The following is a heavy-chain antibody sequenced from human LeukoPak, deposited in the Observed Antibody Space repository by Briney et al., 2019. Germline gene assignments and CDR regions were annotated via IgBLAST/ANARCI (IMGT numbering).Heavy chain of an antibody. J-gene: IGHJ6*03. CDR1: GGTFSSYA. V-gene: IGHV1-69*01. Sequence: SVKVSCKASGGTFSSYAISWVRQAPGQGLEWMGGIIPIFGTANYAQKFQGRVTITADESTSTAYMELSSLRSEDTAVYYCARAVRGVMWYYYMDVWGKGTTVTISS. D-gene: IGHD3-10*01. CDR3: ARAVRGVMWYYYMDV. CDR2: IIPIFGTA.